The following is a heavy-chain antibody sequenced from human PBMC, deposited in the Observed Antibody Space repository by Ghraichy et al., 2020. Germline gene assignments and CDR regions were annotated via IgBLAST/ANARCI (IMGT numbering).Heavy chain of an antibody. J-gene: IGHJ3*02. Sequence: GGSLRLSCAASGFTFSSYAMHWVRQAPGKGLEWVAVISYDGSNKYYADSVKGRFTISRDNSKNTLYLQMNSLRAEDTAVYYCARGDGGAFDIWGQGTMVTVSS. CDR3: ARGDGGAFDI. CDR2: ISYDGSNK. CDR1: GFTFSSYA. V-gene: IGHV3-30-3*01.